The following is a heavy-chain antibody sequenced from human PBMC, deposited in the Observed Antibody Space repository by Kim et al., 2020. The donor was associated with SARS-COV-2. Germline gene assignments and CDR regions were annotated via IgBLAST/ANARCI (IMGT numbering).Heavy chain of an antibody. Sequence: GGSLRLSCAASGFTFSSYAMHWVRQAPGKGLEWVAVISYDGSNKYYVDSVKGRFTISRDNSKNTLYLQMNSLRAEDTAVYYCARDDPNYYDSSGLFDYWGQGTLVTVSS. D-gene: IGHD3-22*01. CDR2: ISYDGSNK. CDR1: GFTFSSYA. J-gene: IGHJ4*02. CDR3: ARDDPNYYDSSGLFDY. V-gene: IGHV3-30*04.